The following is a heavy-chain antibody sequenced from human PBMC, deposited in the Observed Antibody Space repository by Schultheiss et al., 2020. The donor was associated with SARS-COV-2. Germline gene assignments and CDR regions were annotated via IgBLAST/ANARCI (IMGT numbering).Heavy chain of an antibody. D-gene: IGHD3-3*01. Sequence: GGSLRLSCAASGFTFSSYAMSWVRQAPGKGLEWVSAISGSGGSTYYADSVKGRFTISRDNSKNTLYLQMNSLRAEDTAVYYCAKRAPFGGSGYHYFDYWDQGTLVTVSS. CDR2: ISGSGGST. CDR1: GFTFSSYA. J-gene: IGHJ4*02. V-gene: IGHV3-23*01. CDR3: AKRAPFGGSGYHYFDY.